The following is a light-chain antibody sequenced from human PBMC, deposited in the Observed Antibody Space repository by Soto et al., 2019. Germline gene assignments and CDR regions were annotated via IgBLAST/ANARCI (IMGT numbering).Light chain of an antibody. CDR3: QQYSKWPIT. CDR2: GIS. V-gene: IGKV3-15*01. CDR1: QSANSN. Sequence: EMVVAQSRAILSVSPGERATLSCRASQSANSNYLAWYQQHPGQPPRLLIYGISTRATGIPARFSGSGSGTEFTLTISSLQPEDCAVYYCQQYSKWPITFGQGTRLEIK. J-gene: IGKJ5*01.